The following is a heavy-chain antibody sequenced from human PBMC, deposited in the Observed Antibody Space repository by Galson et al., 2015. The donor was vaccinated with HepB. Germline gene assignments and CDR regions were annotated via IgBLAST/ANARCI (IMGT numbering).Heavy chain of an antibody. J-gene: IGHJ4*02. CDR3: GKPPGGTVVSQIDY. CDR2: ISSIGATT. CDR1: GFTFSTYA. V-gene: IGHV3-23*01. D-gene: IGHD5/OR15-5a*01. Sequence: SLRLSCAASGFTFSTYAMTWVRQAPGKGLEWVSVISSIGATTYYADSVKGRFTISRDNSKNTLYLQMNSLRAGDTAVYYCGKPPGGTVVSQIDYWGQGTLVTVSS.